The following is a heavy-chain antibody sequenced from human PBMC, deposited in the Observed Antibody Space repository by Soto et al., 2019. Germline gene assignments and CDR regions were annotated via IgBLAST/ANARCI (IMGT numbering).Heavy chain of an antibody. CDR3: ARGQTYYYDSSGYYWGHDAFDI. CDR2: MNPNSGNT. CDR1: GYTFTSYD. D-gene: IGHD3-22*01. J-gene: IGHJ3*02. V-gene: IGHV1-8*01. Sequence: ASVKVSCKXSGYTFTSYDINWVRQATGQGLEWMGWMNPNSGNTGYAQKFQGRVTMTRNTSISTAYMELSSLRSEDTAVYYCARGQTYYYDSSGYYWGHDAFDIWG.